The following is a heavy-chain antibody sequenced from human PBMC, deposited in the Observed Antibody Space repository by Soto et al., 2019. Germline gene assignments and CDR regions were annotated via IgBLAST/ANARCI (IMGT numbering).Heavy chain of an antibody. CDR3: AKFFVETGSNSGWPWSFHY. D-gene: IGHD6-25*01. CDR2: ISGSGGTT. CDR1: VFTFSNYA. J-gene: IGHJ4*02. Sequence: VQLLESGGGLVQPGRSLRLSCAASVFTFSNYAMSWVRQAPGQGLDWVSAISGSGGTTYYADSVQGRFTISRDNYKNTLFLQMNSLRAEDAAVYYCAKFFVETGSNSGWPWSFHYWGQGTLVTVSS. V-gene: IGHV3-23*01.